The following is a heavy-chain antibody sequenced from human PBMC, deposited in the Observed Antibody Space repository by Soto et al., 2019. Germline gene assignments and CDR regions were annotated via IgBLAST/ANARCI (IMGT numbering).Heavy chain of an antibody. CDR2: INPSGGST. CDR1: GYTFTSYY. J-gene: IGHJ3*02. V-gene: IGHV1-46*03. CDR3: ARDGTYCSGGSCRFYI. D-gene: IGHD2-15*01. Sequence: GASVKVSCKASGYTFTSYYMHWVRQAPGQGLEWMGIINPSGGSTSYAQKFQGRVTMTRDTSTSTVYMELSSLRSEDTAVYYCARDGTYCSGGSCRFYIWAQGSMATVSS.